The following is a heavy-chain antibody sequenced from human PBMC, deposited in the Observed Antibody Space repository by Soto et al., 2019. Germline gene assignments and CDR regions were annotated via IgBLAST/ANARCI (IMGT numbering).Heavy chain of an antibody. CDR1: GFAFSTYT. D-gene: IGHD3-10*01. V-gene: IGHV3-21*01. CDR2: ISSGSSYI. CDR3: ARDILSGGAYPDS. Sequence: GGSLRLSCAASGFAFSTYTMNWVRQAPGKGLEWISSISSGSSYIYYAGSVKGRFTISRDNAKNSLFLQMNSLRADDTAVYYCARDILSGGAYPDSWGQGTKVTVSS. J-gene: IGHJ5*01.